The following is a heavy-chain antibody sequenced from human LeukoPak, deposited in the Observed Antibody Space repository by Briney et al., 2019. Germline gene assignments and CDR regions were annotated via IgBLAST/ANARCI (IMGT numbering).Heavy chain of an antibody. Sequence: GGSLRLSCAASGFTYSSYWMHWVRQAPGKGLVWVSRINSDGSSTSYADSVKGRFTISRDNAKNTLYLQMNSLRAEDTAVYYCAKTYSSSWYPLGYWGQGTLVTVSS. CDR2: INSDGSST. CDR3: AKTYSSSWYPLGY. J-gene: IGHJ4*02. CDR1: GFTYSSYW. D-gene: IGHD6-13*01. V-gene: IGHV3-74*01.